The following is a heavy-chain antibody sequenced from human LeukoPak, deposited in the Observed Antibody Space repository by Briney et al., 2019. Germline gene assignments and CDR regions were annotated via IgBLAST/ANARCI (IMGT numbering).Heavy chain of an antibody. Sequence: GGSLRLSCAASGFTLSSYAMSWVRQAPGKGLEWVSAISGSGGSTYYADSVKGRFTISRDNSKNTLYLQMNSLRAEDTAVYYCARDKDVGPTILVYWGQGTLVTVSS. V-gene: IGHV3-23*01. CDR1: GFTLSSYA. CDR2: ISGSGGST. J-gene: IGHJ4*02. CDR3: ARDKDVGPTILVY. D-gene: IGHD1-26*01.